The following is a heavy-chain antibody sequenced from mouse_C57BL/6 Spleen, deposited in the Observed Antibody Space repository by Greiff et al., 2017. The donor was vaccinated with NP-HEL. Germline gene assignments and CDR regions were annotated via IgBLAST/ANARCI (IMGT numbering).Heavy chain of an antibody. CDR1: GYAFSSYW. J-gene: IGHJ4*01. CDR3: ARPSANWESAMDY. V-gene: IGHV1-80*01. Sequence: QVQLQQSGAELVKPGASVKISCKASGYAFSSYWMNWVKQRPGKGLEWIGQIYPGDGDTNYNGKFKGKATLTADKSSSTAYMRLSSLTSEDSAVYVCARPSANWESAMDYWGQGTSVTVSS. D-gene: IGHD4-1*01. CDR2: IYPGDGDT.